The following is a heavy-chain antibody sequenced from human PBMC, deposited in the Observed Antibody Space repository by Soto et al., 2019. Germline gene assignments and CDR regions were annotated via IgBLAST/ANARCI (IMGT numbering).Heavy chain of an antibody. Sequence: PSETLSLTCAVYGGSFSGYYWAWIRQLPGKGLEWIGYVYYTGVTYYNPSLGSRVNISVDTSKKQFSLQLRSVTAADTAVYYCARDGTSNDNYFDPWGQGILVTVS. J-gene: IGHJ5*02. CDR3: ARDGTSNDNYFDP. CDR2: VYYTGVT. V-gene: IGHV4-34*09. CDR1: GGSFSGYY. D-gene: IGHD2-2*01.